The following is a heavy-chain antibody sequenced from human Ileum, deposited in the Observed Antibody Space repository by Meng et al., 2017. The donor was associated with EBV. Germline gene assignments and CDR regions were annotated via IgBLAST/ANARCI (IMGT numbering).Heavy chain of an antibody. CDR3: ARGSTAMGNWFDP. D-gene: IGHD5-18*01. Sequence: QEQCGRLGRCLYTAGCFGSVAVASSAFTLSDSYRSWNHPATGTGLEWVSYISGSGRSKYSAEYGKGRFTISRDNAQNSLYLQMNSLRAEDTSVYYCARGSTAMGNWFDPWGQGTLVTVSS. V-gene: IGHV3-11*01. J-gene: IGHJ5*02. CDR2: ISGSGRSK. CDR1: AFTLSDSY.